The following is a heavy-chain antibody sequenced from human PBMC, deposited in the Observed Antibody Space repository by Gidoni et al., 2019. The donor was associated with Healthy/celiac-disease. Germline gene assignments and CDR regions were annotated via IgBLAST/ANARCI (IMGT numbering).Heavy chain of an antibody. J-gene: IGHJ5*02. V-gene: IGHV4-34*01. Sequence: QVQLQQWGAGLLKPSETLSLTCAVYGGSFSGYYWSWIRPPPGKGLEWIGEINHSGSTNYNPSLKSRVTISVDTSKNQFSLKLSSVTAADTAVYYCARAGDYYDIPTHNWFDPWGQGTLVTVSS. CDR1: GGSFSGYY. D-gene: IGHD3-22*01. CDR3: ARAGDYYDIPTHNWFDP. CDR2: INHSGST.